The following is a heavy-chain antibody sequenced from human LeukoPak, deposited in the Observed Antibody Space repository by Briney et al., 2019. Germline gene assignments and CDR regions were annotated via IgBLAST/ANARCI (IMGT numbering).Heavy chain of an antibody. CDR3: AKDRYCSSTSCYGLLGY. J-gene: IGHJ4*02. CDR2: ISGSGGST. Sequence: PGGSLKLSCAASGFTFSSYAMSWVRQAPGKGLEWVSAISGSGGSTYYADSVKGRFTISRDNSKNTLYLQMNSLRAEDTAVYYCAKDRYCSSTSCYGLLGYWGQGTLVTVSS. V-gene: IGHV3-23*01. D-gene: IGHD2-2*01. CDR1: GFTFSSYA.